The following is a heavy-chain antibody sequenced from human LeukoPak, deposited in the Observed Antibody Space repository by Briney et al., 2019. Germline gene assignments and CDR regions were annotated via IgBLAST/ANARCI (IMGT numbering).Heavy chain of an antibody. Sequence: SETLSLTCTVSGGSISSSSYYWGWIRQPPGKGLEWIGSIYYSGSTYYNPSLKSRVTISVDTSKNQFSLKLSSVTAADTAVYYCARDRSYDFWSGYYRTNWFDPWGQGTLVTVSS. CDR1: GGSISSSSYY. D-gene: IGHD3-3*01. V-gene: IGHV4-39*07. CDR2: IYYSGST. J-gene: IGHJ5*02. CDR3: ARDRSYDFWSGYYRTNWFDP.